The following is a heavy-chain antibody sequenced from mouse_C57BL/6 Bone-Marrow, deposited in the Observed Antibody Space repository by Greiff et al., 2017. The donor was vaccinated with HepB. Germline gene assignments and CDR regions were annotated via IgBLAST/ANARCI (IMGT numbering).Heavy chain of an antibody. CDR2: IDPSDSYT. D-gene: IGHD4-1*01. CDR3: ARRLGFAY. CDR1: GYTFTSYW. Sequence: QVQLQQPGAELVKPGASVKLSCKASGYTFTSYWMQWVNQRPGQGLEWIGEIDPSDSYTNYNQKFKGKATMTVDTSSSTAYMQLSSLTSEDSAVYYCARRLGFAYWGQGTRVTVSA. V-gene: IGHV1-50*01. J-gene: IGHJ3*01.